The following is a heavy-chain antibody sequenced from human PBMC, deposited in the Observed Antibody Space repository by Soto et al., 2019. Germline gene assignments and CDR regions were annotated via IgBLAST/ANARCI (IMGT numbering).Heavy chain of an antibody. V-gene: IGHV3-74*01. D-gene: IGHD6-25*01. CDR2: TDEYGSIT. J-gene: IGHJ6*02. CDR3: AKEPGAAYYYYGMDV. Sequence: GSLRLSCAASGFTFSSFWMHWVRQVPGKGLVWVSRTDEYGSITNYADSVKGRFTISRDNAKNTLYLQMNSLRAEDTAVYYCAKEPGAAYYYYGMDVWGQGTTVTVSS. CDR1: GFTFSSFW.